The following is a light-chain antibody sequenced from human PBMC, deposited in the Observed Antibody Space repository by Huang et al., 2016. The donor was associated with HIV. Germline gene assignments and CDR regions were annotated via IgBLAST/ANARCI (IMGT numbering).Light chain of an antibody. CDR1: QSVSSRY. CDR2: SAS. Sequence: EIVLTQSPGTLSLSPGERATLSCGASQSVSSRYLAWYQQKPGRAPRLLIYSASSRATGIPDRFSGSGSGTDFTLTINRMEPEDFAVYYCQQYGSSPPYTFGQGTKLEIK. V-gene: IGKV3-20*01. J-gene: IGKJ2*01. CDR3: QQYGSSPPYT.